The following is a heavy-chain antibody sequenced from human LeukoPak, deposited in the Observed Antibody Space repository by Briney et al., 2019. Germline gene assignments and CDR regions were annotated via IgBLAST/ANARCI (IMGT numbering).Heavy chain of an antibody. CDR2: ISYTGNT. J-gene: IGHJ4*02. CDR1: GGSISNSFYY. CDR3: ARRYLAWLSYYFDS. V-gene: IGHV4-39*01. D-gene: IGHD3-3*01. Sequence: SETLSLTCTVSGGSISNSFYYWGWVRQPPGKGLVWIGSISYTGNTYYHPSLKSRVTISVDTSKNQFSLKLTSVTAADTAVYYCARRYLAWLSYYFDSWGQGALVTVSS.